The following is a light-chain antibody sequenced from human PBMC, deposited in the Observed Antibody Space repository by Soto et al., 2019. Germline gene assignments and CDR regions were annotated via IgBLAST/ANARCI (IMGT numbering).Light chain of an antibody. V-gene: IGKV3-15*01. CDR1: QSVSSSY. CDR2: GAS. J-gene: IGKJ5*01. CDR3: QQYHNWPIT. Sequence: EILFTQSPGTLSLSPGERATLSCRASQSVSSSYLAWYQQKPGQAPRLLIYGASTRATGIPARFRGSGSGTEFTLPLSRLQSEDFQVYYCQQYHNWPITFGQGTRLEIK.